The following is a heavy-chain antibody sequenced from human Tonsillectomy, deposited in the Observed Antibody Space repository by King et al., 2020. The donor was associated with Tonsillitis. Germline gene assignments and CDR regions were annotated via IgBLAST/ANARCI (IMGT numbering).Heavy chain of an antibody. CDR2: IIPIFGTA. D-gene: IGHD6-6*01. J-gene: IGHJ4*02. CDR3: ARAKEHDGIAPLGY. V-gene: IGHV1-69*01. Sequence: LQLVQAGAEVKKPGSSVKVSCKASGGTFSSYAISWVRQAPVQGLEWMGGIIPIFGTANYAQKFQGRVTITADESTSTAYMELSSLRSEDTAVYYCARAKEHDGIAPLGYWGQGTLVTVSS. CDR1: GGTFSSYA.